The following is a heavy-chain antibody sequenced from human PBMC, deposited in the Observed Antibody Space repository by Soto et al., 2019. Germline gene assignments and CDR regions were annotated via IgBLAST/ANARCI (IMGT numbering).Heavy chain of an antibody. D-gene: IGHD2-2*01. V-gene: IGHV3-23*01. CDR3: AKDLERYCSSTSCYSFDY. CDR1: GFTFSSYA. CDR2: ISGSGGST. Sequence: EVQLLESGGGLVQPGGSLRLSCAASGFTFSSYAMSWVRQAPGKGLEWVSAISGSGGSTYYADSVKGRFTISRDNSKNTLYLQMNSLRAEDTAVYYCAKDLERYCSSTSCYSFDYWGQGTLVTVSS. J-gene: IGHJ4*02.